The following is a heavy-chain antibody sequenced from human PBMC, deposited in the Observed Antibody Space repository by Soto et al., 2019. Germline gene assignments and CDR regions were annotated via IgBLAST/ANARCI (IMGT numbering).Heavy chain of an antibody. Sequence: QVQLVESGGGVVQPGKALRLSCEAAGFTFNNFAMHWVRQAPDTGLQWVAAIAHDASNTNYGDSVKGRFTIFRDNSRNIRYLQMSSLRSEDTGVYYCAKSREKWLIPRGQNWFDPWGQGTLVTVSS. CDR1: GFTFNNFA. D-gene: IGHD5-12*01. CDR2: IAHDASNT. CDR3: AKSREKWLIPRGQNWFDP. V-gene: IGHV3-30*18. J-gene: IGHJ5*02.